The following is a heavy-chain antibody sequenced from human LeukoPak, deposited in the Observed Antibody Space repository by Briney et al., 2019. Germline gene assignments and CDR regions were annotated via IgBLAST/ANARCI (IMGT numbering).Heavy chain of an antibody. CDR2: ISGSGGST. D-gene: IGHD5-18*01. Sequence: GGSLRLSCAASGFTFSSYSMNWVRQAPGKGLEWVSGISGSGGSTYYADSVKGRFTISRDNSKNTLYLQMNSLRAEDTAVYYCANVRYKYGKDYWGQGTLVTVSS. CDR1: GFTFSSYS. J-gene: IGHJ4*02. CDR3: ANVRYKYGKDY. V-gene: IGHV3-23*01.